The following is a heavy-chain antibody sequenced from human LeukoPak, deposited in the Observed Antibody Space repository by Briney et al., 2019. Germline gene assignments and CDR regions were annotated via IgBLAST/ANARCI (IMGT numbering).Heavy chain of an antibody. CDR3: AKRRYDSSGHFDS. CDR1: GFTFSSYG. CDR2: IRYDGSNK. V-gene: IGHV3-30*02. Sequence: TGGSLRLSCAASGFTFSSYGMHWVRQAPGKGLEWVAFIRYDGSNKYYADSVKGRFTISKDLSKNTLYMRMSSLRAEDTAVYFCAKRRYDSSGHFDSWGQGTLVTVSS. J-gene: IGHJ4*02. D-gene: IGHD3-22*01.